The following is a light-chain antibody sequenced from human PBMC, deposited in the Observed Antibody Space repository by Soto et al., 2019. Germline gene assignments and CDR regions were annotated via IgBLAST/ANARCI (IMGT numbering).Light chain of an antibody. CDR2: TNN. V-gene: IGLV1-47*02. Sequence: QAVVTQPPSASGTPGQRVTISCSGSSSNIGSNYVYWYQQLPGTAPKLLIYTNNQRPSGVPDRFSGSKSGTSASLAISGLRSEDEAHYYCAAWDDSLSGSYVVFGGGTKLTVL. CDR3: AAWDDSLSGSYVV. J-gene: IGLJ2*01. CDR1: SSNIGSNY.